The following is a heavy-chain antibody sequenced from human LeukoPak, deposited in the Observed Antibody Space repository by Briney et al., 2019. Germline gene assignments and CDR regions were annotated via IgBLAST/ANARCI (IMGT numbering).Heavy chain of an antibody. CDR3: ARRYYGSGTNYSDY. Sequence: PSETLSLTCTVSSGSITTSNWWSWVRQPPGKGLEWIGEVYHSGSTTYNSSLKSRLTMSIDKSKNHFSLNLSSVTAADTAVYYCARRYYGSGTNYSDYWGQGTLVTVSS. V-gene: IGHV4-4*02. J-gene: IGHJ4*02. D-gene: IGHD3-10*01. CDR2: VYHSGST. CDR1: SGSITTSNW.